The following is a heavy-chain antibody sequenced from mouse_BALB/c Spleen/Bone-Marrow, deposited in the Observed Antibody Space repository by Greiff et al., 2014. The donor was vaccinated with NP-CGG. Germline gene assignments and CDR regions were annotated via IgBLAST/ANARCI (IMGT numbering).Heavy chain of an antibody. J-gene: IGHJ4*01. CDR3: ARYGTYYGNYGYYAMDY. V-gene: IGHV1S135*01. CDR2: IDPYNGGT. CDR1: GYSFTDYN. Sequence: EVKLMESGPELVKPGASVKVSCKASGYSFTDYNMYWVKQSQGKSLEWIGYIDPYNGGTSYNQKFKGKATLTVDKSSSTAFMHLNSLTSEDSAVYYCARYGTYYGNYGYYAMDYWGQGTSVTVSS. D-gene: IGHD2-10*01.